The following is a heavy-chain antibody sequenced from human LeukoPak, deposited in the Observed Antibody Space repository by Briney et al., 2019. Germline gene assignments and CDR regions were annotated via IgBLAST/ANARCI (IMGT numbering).Heavy chain of an antibody. D-gene: IGHD3-9*01. V-gene: IGHV3-48*03. CDR2: ISSSGSTV. CDR3: ARRPILTGHTDVFDI. CDR1: GFTFSSYE. J-gene: IGHJ3*02. Sequence: GGSLRLSCAASGFTFSSYEMDWVRQAPGKGLEWVSYISSSGSTVKYGDSVQGRFTISRDNAKNSLYLQMNSLRAEDTAVYYCARRPILTGHTDVFDIWGQGTEVTVSS.